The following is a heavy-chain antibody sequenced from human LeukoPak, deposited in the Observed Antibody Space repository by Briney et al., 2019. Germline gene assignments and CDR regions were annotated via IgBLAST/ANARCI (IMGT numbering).Heavy chain of an antibody. V-gene: IGHV1-69*05. Sequence: SVKDSSKPSGGTFRSYAISWVRQPPGQGLEWMGGIIPIFGTANYAQKFQGRVTMTTDTSTTTGYMELRSLRSDDTAVYYCARDQLRYYGSGSYCSDRDVWGEGTIVSVSS. D-gene: IGHD3-10*01. CDR2: IIPIFGTA. CDR1: GGTFRSYA. CDR3: ARDQLRYYGSGSYCSDRDV. J-gene: IGHJ6*04.